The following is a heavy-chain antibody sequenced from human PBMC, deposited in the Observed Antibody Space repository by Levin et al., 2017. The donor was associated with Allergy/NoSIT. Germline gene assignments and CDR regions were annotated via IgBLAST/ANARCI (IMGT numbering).Heavy chain of an antibody. CDR2: VHYSGRT. CDR1: GDSIRTPDYY. Sequence: SETLSLTCTVSGDSIRTPDYYWSWIRQPPGGGLEWIVYVHYSGRTYSRPSLESRLTISMDASKNQFSLLLRSVSVADTAVYFCVRDAVGYSGYRGVDYWGQGTLVTVSS. J-gene: IGHJ4*02. CDR3: VRDAVGYSGYRGVDY. V-gene: IGHV4-30-4*01. D-gene: IGHD5-12*01.